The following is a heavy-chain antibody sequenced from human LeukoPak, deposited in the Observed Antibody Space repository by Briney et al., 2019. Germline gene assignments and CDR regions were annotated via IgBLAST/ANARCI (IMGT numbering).Heavy chain of an antibody. CDR3: AAQSGSGSNYPDY. CDR1: GFTFSSYS. V-gene: IGHV3-48*01. Sequence: GGSLRLSCAASGFTFSSYSMNWVRQAPGKGLEWISYISSGSSAIYYADSVKGRFTISRDNAKNSLYLQTNSLRAEDTAVYYCAAQSGSGSNYPDYWGQGTLVTVSS. CDR2: ISSGSSAI. D-gene: IGHD3-10*01. J-gene: IGHJ4*02.